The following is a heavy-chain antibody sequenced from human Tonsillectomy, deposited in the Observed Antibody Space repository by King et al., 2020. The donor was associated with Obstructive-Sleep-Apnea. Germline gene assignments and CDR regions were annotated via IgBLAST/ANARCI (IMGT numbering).Heavy chain of an antibody. CDR3: ARDRRGLYGMDV. Sequence: VQLQESGPGLVKPSETLSLTCTVSGGSISSYYWSWIRQPPGKGLEWSGDIYFSGSTNSNPSLKSRGTISVDTSKNQFALKLSSVTAADTAVYYCARDRRGLYGMDVWGQGTTVTVSS. J-gene: IGHJ6*02. CDR2: IYFSGST. V-gene: IGHV4-59*01. D-gene: IGHD3-10*01. CDR1: GGSISSYY.